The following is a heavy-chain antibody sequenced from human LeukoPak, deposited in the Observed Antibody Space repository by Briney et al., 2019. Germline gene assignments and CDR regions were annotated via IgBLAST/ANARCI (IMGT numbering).Heavy chain of an antibody. J-gene: IGHJ4*02. CDR1: GGSISSGGYY. CDR2: VNHSGST. CDR3: ARLGAGPTYYDFWSGYSSFCFDY. D-gene: IGHD3-3*01. Sequence: SETLSLTCTVSGGSISSGGYYWSWIRQPPGKGLEWIGEVNHSGSTNYNPSLKSRVTISVDTSKNQFSLKLSSVTAADTAVYYCARLGAGPTYYDFWSGYSSFCFDYWGQGTLVTVSS. V-gene: IGHV4-39*07.